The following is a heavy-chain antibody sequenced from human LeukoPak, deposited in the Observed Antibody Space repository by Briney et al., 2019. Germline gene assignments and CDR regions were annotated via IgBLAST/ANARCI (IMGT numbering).Heavy chain of an antibody. CDR2: ISGSGSRT. Sequence: GGSLRLSCAASGFTFSSYSMSWVRQAPEKGLEWVSGISGSGSRTYYADSVKGRFTISRDNSKDTLYLQMNRLRAEDTAVFYCATTSAMSCSSLSCYSDYLGGGTLVTVSS. CDR1: GFTFSSYS. J-gene: IGHJ4*02. D-gene: IGHD2-2*01. CDR3: ATTSAMSCSSLSCYSDY. V-gene: IGHV3-23*01.